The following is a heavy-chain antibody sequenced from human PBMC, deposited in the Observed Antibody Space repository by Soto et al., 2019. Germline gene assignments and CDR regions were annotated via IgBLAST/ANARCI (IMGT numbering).Heavy chain of an antibody. D-gene: IGHD3-16*02. V-gene: IGHV3-30*18. J-gene: IGHJ4*02. CDR2: ISYDGSNQ. CDR3: AKALGELSPESYDH. Sequence: QVQLVESGGGVVQPGRSLRLSCAASGFTFSSYGMHWVRQAPGKGLEWVAIISYDGSNQYYADSVKGRFTISRDNSKNTLYLQINSLRAEDTAVYYCAKALGELSPESYDHWGQVVLVTVSS. CDR1: GFTFSSYG.